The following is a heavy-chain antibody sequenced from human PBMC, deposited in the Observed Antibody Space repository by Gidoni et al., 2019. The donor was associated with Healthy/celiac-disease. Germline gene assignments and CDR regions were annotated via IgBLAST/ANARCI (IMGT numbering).Heavy chain of an antibody. Sequence: EVQLVESGGGLVQPGGSLSLSCAASGLTFSSYWISWVRQAPGKGLGWVANIKQDGSEKYYVDSVKGRFTISRDNAKNSLYLQMNSLRAEDTAVYYCARGLLVYGPFDIWGQGTMVTVSS. CDR3: ARGLLVYGPFDI. D-gene: IGHD3-9*01. CDR2: IKQDGSEK. CDR1: GLTFSSYW. J-gene: IGHJ3*02. V-gene: IGHV3-7*01.